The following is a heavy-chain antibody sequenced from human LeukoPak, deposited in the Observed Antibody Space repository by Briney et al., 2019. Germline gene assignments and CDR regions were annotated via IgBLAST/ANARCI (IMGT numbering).Heavy chain of an antibody. CDR3: ARAGYYDYVWPFY. Sequence: ASVKVSCKASGGTFSSYAISWVRQAPGQGLEWMGGIIPIFGTANYAQKFQGRVTITTDESTSTAYMELSSLRSEDTAVYYCARAGYYDYVWPFYWGQGTLVTVS. V-gene: IGHV1-69*05. J-gene: IGHJ4*02. D-gene: IGHD3-16*01. CDR1: GGTFSSYA. CDR2: IIPIFGTA.